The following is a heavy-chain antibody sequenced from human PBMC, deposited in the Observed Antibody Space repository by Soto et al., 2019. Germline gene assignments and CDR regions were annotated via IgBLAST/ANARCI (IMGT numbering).Heavy chain of an antibody. Sequence: QVQLQESGPGLVKPSQTLSLTCTVSGGSISSGGYYWSWIRQHPGKGLEWIGYIYYSGSTYYNPSLKSRVTISVDTSKHQCSLKLSSVTAADTAVYYCAREMLRPYNWFDPWGQGTLVTVSS. V-gene: IGHV4-31*03. J-gene: IGHJ5*02. D-gene: IGHD5-12*01. CDR3: AREMLRPYNWFDP. CDR2: IYYSGST. CDR1: GGSISSGGYY.